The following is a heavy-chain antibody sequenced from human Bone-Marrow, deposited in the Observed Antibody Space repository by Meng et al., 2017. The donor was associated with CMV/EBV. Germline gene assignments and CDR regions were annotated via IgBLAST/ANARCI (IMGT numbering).Heavy chain of an antibody. CDR1: GYIFPNYG. V-gene: IGHV1-18*01. Sequence: ASVKVSCKASGYIFPNYGISWVRQAPGQGHEWMGWISTYNGKTNYAQSFQGRVTLTADTSTSTVYMELRSLRSDDTAVYYCARDRYCSITSCYDSVSWYYYGMAAWGQGNTVPVYS. J-gene: IGHJ6*02. D-gene: IGHD2-2*01. CDR2: ISTYNGKT. CDR3: ARDRYCSITSCYDSVSWYYYGMAA.